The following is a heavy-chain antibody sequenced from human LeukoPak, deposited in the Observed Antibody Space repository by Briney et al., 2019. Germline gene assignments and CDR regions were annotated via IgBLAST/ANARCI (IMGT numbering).Heavy chain of an antibody. J-gene: IGHJ1*01. CDR2: IWYDGSNK. Sequence: GRSLRLSCAASGFTFSSYGMHWVRQAPGKGLEWVAVIWYDGSNKYYADSVKGRFTISRDNSKNTLYLQMNSLRAEDTAVYYCAREGVKGYSSSHMGKYFQHWGQGTLVTVSS. CDR3: AREGVKGYSSSHMGKYFQH. V-gene: IGHV3-33*01. D-gene: IGHD6-13*01. CDR1: GFTFSSYG.